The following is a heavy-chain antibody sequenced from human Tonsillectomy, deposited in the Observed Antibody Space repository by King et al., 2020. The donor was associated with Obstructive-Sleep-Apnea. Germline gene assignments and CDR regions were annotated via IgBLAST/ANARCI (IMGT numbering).Heavy chain of an antibody. D-gene: IGHD1-14*01. CDR1: GFTFSSYA. CDR2: ISYDGSNK. Sequence: QLVQSGGGVVQPGRSLRLSCAASGFTFSSYAMHWVRQAPGKGLEWVAVISYDGSNKYYANSVKGLFTISRDNSKNTLYLQMYSLRAEDTAVYYCARDSSITDAFDIWGQGTMVTVSS. J-gene: IGHJ3*02. CDR3: ARDSSITDAFDI. V-gene: IGHV3-30-3*01.